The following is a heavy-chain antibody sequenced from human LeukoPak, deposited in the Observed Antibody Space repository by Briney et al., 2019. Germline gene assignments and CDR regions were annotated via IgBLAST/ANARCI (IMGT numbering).Heavy chain of an antibody. CDR1: GDSASSNLAT. D-gene: IGHD6-19*01. V-gene: IGHV6-1*01. CDR3: ARARSALFDS. Sequence: SQTLSLTCAISGDSASSNLATWNWVRQSPSRGLEWLGRTYYRSKWSYDYPLSLKSQITITPDTSKNQFSLHLNSVTPEDTAVYYCARARSALFDSWGQGTLVTVSS. J-gene: IGHJ4*02. CDR2: TYYRSKWSY.